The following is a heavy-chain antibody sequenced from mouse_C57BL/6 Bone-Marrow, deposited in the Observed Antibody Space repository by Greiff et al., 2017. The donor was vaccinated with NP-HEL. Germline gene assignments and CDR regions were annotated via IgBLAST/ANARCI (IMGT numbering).Heavy chain of an antibody. V-gene: IGHV3-6*01. J-gene: IGHJ4*01. CDR3: ARDLDDYAMDY. CDR2: ISYDGSN. Sequence: VQLQQSGPGLVKPSQSLSLTCSVTGYSITSGYYWNWIRQFPGNKLEWMGYISYDGSNNYNPSLKNRISITRDTSKNQFFLKLKSVTTEDTATYYCARDLDDYAMDYWGQGTSVTVSS. CDR1: GYSITSGYY.